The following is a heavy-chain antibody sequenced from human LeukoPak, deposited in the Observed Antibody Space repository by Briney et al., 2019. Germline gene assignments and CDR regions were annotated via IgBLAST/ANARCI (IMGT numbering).Heavy chain of an antibody. CDR1: GYRFTSYW. J-gene: IGHJ4*02. CDR3: ARLPTIFVKIDS. V-gene: IGHV5-51*01. Sequence: GESLKISCKGSGYRFTSYWIGWVRQMPGKGLEWMGIIFPGDSDTRYSPSFPGQVTISVDKSISTAYLQWSSQKASGTAISYLARLPTIFVKIDSWGQGTMVTVSS. CDR2: IFPGDSDT. D-gene: IGHD3-3*01.